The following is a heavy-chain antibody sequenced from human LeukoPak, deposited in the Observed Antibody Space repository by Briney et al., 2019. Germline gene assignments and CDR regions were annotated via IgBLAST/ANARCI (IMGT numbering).Heavy chain of an antibody. D-gene: IGHD6-19*01. CDR2: IYHSGTT. V-gene: IGHV4-38-2*02. CDR3: ARPSPGIAVAGGFDP. CDR1: GYTISSGYY. J-gene: IGHJ5*02. Sequence: SETLSLTCTVSGYTISSGYYWGWIRQPPGKGLEWIGSIYHSGTTYYNPSLKSRVTISVDTSKNQFSLKLSSVTATDTAVYYCARPSPGIAVAGGFDPWGQGTLVTVSS.